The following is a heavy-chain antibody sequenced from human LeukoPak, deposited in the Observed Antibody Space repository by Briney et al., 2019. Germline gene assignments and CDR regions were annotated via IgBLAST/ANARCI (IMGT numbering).Heavy chain of an antibody. Sequence: PGGSLRLSCAASGFTFSSYWMTWVRQAPGKGLEWVANIRQDGGVKYYMDSAKGRFTLSRDNAKSSLYLQMNSLRVEDTGMYFCARTVVVVVGASDYFDYWGQGTLVTVSS. V-gene: IGHV3-7*03. CDR3: ARTVVVVVGASDYFDY. D-gene: IGHD2-2*01. CDR1: GFTFSSYW. J-gene: IGHJ4*02. CDR2: IRQDGGVK.